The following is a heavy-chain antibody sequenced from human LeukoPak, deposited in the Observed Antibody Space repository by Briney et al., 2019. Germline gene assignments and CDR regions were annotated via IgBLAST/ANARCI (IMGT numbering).Heavy chain of an antibody. D-gene: IGHD3-16*01. CDR3: AVGGGY. J-gene: IGHJ4*02. V-gene: IGHV3-48*03. CDR2: ISDSGSSR. Sequence: GGSLRLSCAASGFSFSSYEMNWVRQAPGKGLEWVSYISDSGSSRYYADSVRGRFTISRDNAKNSLFLQMNSLRAEDSAVYYCAVGGGYWGQGTLVTVSS. CDR1: GFSFSSYE.